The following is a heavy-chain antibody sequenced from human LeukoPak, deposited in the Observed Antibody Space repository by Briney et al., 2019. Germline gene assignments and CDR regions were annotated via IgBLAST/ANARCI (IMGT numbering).Heavy chain of an antibody. D-gene: IGHD5-12*01. CDR3: MDLGHSE. J-gene: IGHJ4*02. Sequence: SGGSLRLSCAASGFTFSNSWMTWVRQVPGKGLEWVATINGEGSDKYYVDSVKGRFIISRDNAKNSLHLQMSSLRVEDTAVYYCMDLGHSEWGQGTLVTVSS. V-gene: IGHV3-7*01. CDR1: GFTFSNSW. CDR2: INGEGSDK.